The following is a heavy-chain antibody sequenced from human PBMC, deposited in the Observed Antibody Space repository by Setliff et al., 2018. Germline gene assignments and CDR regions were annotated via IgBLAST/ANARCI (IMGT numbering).Heavy chain of an antibody. J-gene: IGHJ5*02. Sequence: SETLSPTCAVSGFSISSGYYWGWIRQPPGKGLEWIVNIHHSGKAYYNPSLKSRVTMSVDTSKNHVSLKLSSVTAADTAVYYCARAHTWSLPNDNSGYPGWFDPWGQGTLVTVSS. D-gene: IGHD3-22*01. CDR2: IHHSGKA. CDR1: GFSISSGYY. V-gene: IGHV4-38-2*01. CDR3: ARAHTWSLPNDNSGYPGWFDP.